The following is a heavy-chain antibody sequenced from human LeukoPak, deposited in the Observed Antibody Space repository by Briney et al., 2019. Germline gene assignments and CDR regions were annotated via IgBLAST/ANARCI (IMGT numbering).Heavy chain of an antibody. Sequence: PSETLSLTCTVSGDSMGNDYWSWIRQSAGKGLEWIGRISTSGSTDYNPSLRSRVTMSVDTSRNQFSLTLTSMTAADTAVYYCARNEFRSYGLVHHWGQGTLVTVSS. CDR1: GDSMGNDY. CDR3: ARNEFRSYGLVHH. D-gene: IGHD6-6*01. V-gene: IGHV4-4*07. CDR2: ISTSGST. J-gene: IGHJ5*02.